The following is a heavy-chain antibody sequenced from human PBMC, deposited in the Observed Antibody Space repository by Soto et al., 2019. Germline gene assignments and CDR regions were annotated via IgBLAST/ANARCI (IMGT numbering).Heavy chain of an antibody. CDR2: IIPILGIA. Sequence: QVQLVQSGAEVKKPGSSVKVSCKASGGTFSSYTISWVRQAPGQGLEWMGRIIPILGIANYAQKFQGRVTNTADKSTSTVYMELSSLRSVDTAVYYCAREHYYYGMDVCGQGTTVTVSS. J-gene: IGHJ6*02. CDR3: AREHYYYGMDV. CDR1: GGTFSSYT. V-gene: IGHV1-69*08.